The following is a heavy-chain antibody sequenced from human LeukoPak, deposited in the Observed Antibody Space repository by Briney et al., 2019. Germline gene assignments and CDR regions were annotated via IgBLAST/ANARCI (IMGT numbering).Heavy chain of an antibody. CDR3: ARGEWGSGWSLYYFDY. V-gene: IGHV1-69*06. Sequence: GASVKVSCKASGYTFTGYYMHWVRQAPGQGLEWMGGIIPIFGTANYAQKFQGRVTITADKSTSTAYMELSSLRSEDTAVYYCARGEWGSGWSLYYFDYWGQGTLVTVSS. CDR2: IIPIFGTA. CDR1: GYTFTGYY. D-gene: IGHD6-19*01. J-gene: IGHJ4*02.